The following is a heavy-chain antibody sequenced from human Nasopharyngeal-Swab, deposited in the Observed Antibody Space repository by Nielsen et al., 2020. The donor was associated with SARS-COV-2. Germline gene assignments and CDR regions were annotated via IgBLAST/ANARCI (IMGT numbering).Heavy chain of an antibody. J-gene: IGHJ4*02. CDR1: GYTFTDYY. V-gene: IGHV1-2*02. CDR2: INPDSGDT. CDR3: ARDYYDNYESDY. D-gene: IGHD3-22*01. Sequence: ASVKVSCKPSGYTFTDYYIHWVRQVPGQGLEWVGCINPDSGDTKYAQKFQGRVTVTSDRSRSTAYIELSRLRSDDTAVFYCARDYYDNYESDYWGQGTLVTVSS.